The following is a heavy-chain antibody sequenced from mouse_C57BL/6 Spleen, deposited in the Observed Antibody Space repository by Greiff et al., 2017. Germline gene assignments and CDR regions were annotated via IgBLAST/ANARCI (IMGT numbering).Heavy chain of an antibody. CDR3: ARQMVTYFDY. CDR2: ISGGGGNT. V-gene: IGHV5-9*01. CDR1: GFTFSSYT. Sequence: EVKLMESGGGLVKPGGSLKLSCAASGFTFSSYTMSWVRQTPEKRLEWVASISGGGGNTYYPDSVKGRFTISRDNAKNTLYLQMSSLRSEDTALYYCARQMVTYFDYWGQGTTLTVSS. D-gene: IGHD2-3*01. J-gene: IGHJ2*01.